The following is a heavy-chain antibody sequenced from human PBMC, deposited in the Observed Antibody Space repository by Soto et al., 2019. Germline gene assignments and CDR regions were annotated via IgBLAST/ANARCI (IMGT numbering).Heavy chain of an antibody. CDR3: AADWSVVAAIPSGYYYYYGMDV. Sequence: SETLSLTCAVYGGSFSGYYWSWIRQPPGKGLEWIGEINHSGSTNYNPSLKSRVTISVDTSKNQFSLKLSSVTAADTAVYYCAADWSVVAAIPSGYYYYYGMDVWGQGTTVTVSS. J-gene: IGHJ6*02. V-gene: IGHV4-34*01. D-gene: IGHD2-15*01. CDR2: INHSGST. CDR1: GGSFSGYY.